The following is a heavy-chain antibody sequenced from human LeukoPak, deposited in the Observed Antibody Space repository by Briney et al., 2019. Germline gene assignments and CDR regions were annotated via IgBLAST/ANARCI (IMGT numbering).Heavy chain of an antibody. Sequence: SETLSLTCTVSGGSISNSGYFWGWIRQPPGKGLEWVGSIFYSGDTYYNPSLKSRVTISVDTSKNQFSLKLSSVTAADTAVYYCAREYSGSYGYYFDYWGQGTLVTVSS. J-gene: IGHJ4*02. CDR2: IFYSGDT. CDR3: AREYSGSYGYYFDY. D-gene: IGHD1-26*01. CDR1: GGSISNSGYF. V-gene: IGHV4-39*07.